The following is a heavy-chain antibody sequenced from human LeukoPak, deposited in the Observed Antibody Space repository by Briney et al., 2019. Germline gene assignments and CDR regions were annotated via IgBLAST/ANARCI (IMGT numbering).Heavy chain of an antibody. V-gene: IGHV3-13*01. CDR3: ARGQFGSYYFYGLEV. CDR1: GLTFSASD. CDR2: IGTAGER. D-gene: IGHD3-10*01. Sequence: GGSLRLSCATSGLTFSASDMHWVRQTTGKGLEWVSTIGTAGERYYADSVKGRFTISRANVNNSLYLQLNSLRAGDTAVYFCARGQFGSYYFYGLEVWGQGTTVTVSS. J-gene: IGHJ6*02.